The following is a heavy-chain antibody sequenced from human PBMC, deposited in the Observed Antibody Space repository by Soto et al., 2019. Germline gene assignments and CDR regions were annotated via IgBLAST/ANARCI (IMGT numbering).Heavy chain of an antibody. CDR1: GGSISSYY. V-gene: IGHV4-59*08. CDR2: IYYSGGT. D-gene: IGHD4-17*01. J-gene: IGHJ4*02. Sequence: SETLSRTCTVSGGSISSYYWSWIRQPPGKGLEWIGYIYYSGGTNYNPSLKSRVTISVATSKNQFSLKLSSVTAADTAVYYCARRYGDYFDFWGQGTLVTVSS. CDR3: ARRYGDYFDF.